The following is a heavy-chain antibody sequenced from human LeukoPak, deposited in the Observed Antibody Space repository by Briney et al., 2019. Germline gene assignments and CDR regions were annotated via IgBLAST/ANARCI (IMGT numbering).Heavy chain of an antibody. Sequence: ASVKVSCKASGYTFTGYYMHWVRQAPGQGLEWMGWINPNSGGTNYAQKFQGRVTMTRDTSISTAYMELSRLRSDDTAVYYCARDPYDFWSGYLSWSFDYWGQGTLVTVSS. CDR3: ARDPYDFWSGYLSWSFDY. J-gene: IGHJ4*02. D-gene: IGHD3-3*01. CDR2: INPNSGGT. V-gene: IGHV1-2*02. CDR1: GYTFTGYY.